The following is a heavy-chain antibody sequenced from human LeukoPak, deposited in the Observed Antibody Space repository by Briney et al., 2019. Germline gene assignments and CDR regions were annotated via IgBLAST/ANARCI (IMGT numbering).Heavy chain of an antibody. D-gene: IGHD5-18*01. CDR3: AREGSGYTYGRGSYFDY. CDR2: INPNSGDT. V-gene: IGHV1-2*02. J-gene: IGHJ4*01. CDR1: GYSLTVYY. Sequence: ASVKVSCKPSGYSLTVYYRLWVRQDPGQGLEWMGGINPNSGDTNFAQKFQGRVTMTRDTSISTAYMDLSGLRPDDTAVYYCAREGSGYTYGRGSYFDYWGHGILVTVSS.